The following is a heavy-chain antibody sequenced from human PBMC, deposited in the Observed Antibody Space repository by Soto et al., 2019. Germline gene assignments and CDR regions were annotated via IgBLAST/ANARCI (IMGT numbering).Heavy chain of an antibody. V-gene: IGHV4-61*01. CDR1: GGSVSSGSYY. CDR2: IYYSGST. D-gene: IGHD1-26*01. CDR3: ARADRYSGSYYGTY. Sequence: QVQLQESGPGLVKPSETLSLTCTVSGGSVSSGSYYWSWIRQPPGKGLEWIGYIYYSGSTNYNPSLKSRVTISVDTSKNQFSLKLSSVTAADTAVYYCARADRYSGSYYGTYWGQGTLVTVSS. J-gene: IGHJ4*02.